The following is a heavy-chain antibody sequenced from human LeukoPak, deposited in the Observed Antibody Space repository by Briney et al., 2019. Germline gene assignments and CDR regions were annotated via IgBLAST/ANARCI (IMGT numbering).Heavy chain of an antibody. CDR3: ARHLNNYYHGMDV. CDR2: IYYSGST. J-gene: IGHJ6*02. Sequence: SETLSLTCTVSGGSISSSSYYWGWIRQPPGKGLEWIGSIYYSGSTYYNPSLKSRVTISVDTSKNQFSLKLSSVTAADTAVYYCARHLNNYYHGMDVWGQGTTVTVSS. V-gene: IGHV4-39*01. CDR1: GGSISSSSYY.